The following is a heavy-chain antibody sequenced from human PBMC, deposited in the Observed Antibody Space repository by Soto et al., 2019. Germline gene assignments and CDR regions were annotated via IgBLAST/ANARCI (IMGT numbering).Heavy chain of an antibody. J-gene: IGHJ6*02. CDR2: ISSSSSYI. V-gene: IGHV3-21*01. D-gene: IGHD5-18*01. CDR3: ARDGNVDTDYYYGMDV. CDR1: GFTFSRNA. Sequence: GGSLRLSCAASGFTFSRNAMSWARQAPGKGLEWVSSISSSSSYIYYADSVKGRFTISRDNAKNSLYLQMNSLRAEDTAVYYCARDGNVDTDYYYGMDVWGQGTTVTVSS.